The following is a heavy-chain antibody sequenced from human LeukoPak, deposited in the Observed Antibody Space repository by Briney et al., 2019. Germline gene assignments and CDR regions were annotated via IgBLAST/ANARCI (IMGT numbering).Heavy chain of an antibody. CDR3: ARDRRGYYGETY. CDR1: GFTVSSNY. J-gene: IGHJ4*02. Sequence: PGGSLRLSCAASGFTVSSNYMSRVRQAPGKGLEWVSVIYSGGSTYYADSVKGRFTISRDNSKNTLYLQMNSLRAEDTAVYYCARDRRGYYGETYWGQGTLVTVSS. D-gene: IGHD4-17*01. CDR2: IYSGGST. V-gene: IGHV3-53*01.